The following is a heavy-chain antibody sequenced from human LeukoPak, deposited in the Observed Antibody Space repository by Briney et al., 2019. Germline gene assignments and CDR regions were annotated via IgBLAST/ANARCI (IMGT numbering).Heavy chain of an antibody. CDR3: ATGNDSSGYYSDY. CDR2: IIPIFGTA. V-gene: IGHV1-69*01. Sequence: SVKVSCKASGGTFSSYAISWVRQAPGQGLEWMGGIIPIFGTANYAQKFQGRVTITADESTSTAYMELSSLRSEDTAVYYCATGNDSSGYYSDYWGPGTLVTVSS. J-gene: IGHJ4*02. CDR1: GGTFSSYA. D-gene: IGHD3-22*01.